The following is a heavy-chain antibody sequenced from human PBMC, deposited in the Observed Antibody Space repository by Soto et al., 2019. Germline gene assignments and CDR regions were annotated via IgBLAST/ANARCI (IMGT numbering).Heavy chain of an antibody. Sequence: ASVKVSSKASGYTFTSYGISWVRQAPGQGLEWMGWISAYNGNTNYAQKLQGRVTMTTDTSTSTAYMELRSLRSDDTAVYDCARGQKYGLKRTYYEFWGGYYDAYWRHGTLVTVAS. D-gene: IGHD3-3*01. CDR2: ISAYNGNT. CDR1: GYTFTSYG. J-gene: IGHJ4*01. CDR3: ARGQKYGLKRTYYEFWGGYYDAY. V-gene: IGHV1-18*01.